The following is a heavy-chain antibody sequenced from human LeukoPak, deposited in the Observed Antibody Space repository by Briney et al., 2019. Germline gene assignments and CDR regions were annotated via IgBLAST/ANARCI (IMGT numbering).Heavy chain of an antibody. V-gene: IGHV1-69*04. CDR3: AGSYSSGWPDY. J-gene: IGHJ4*02. Sequence: GASVKVSCKASGGTFSSYAISWVRQAPGQGLEWMGRIIPILGIANYAQKFQGRVTITADKSTSTAYMELSSLRSEDTAVYYCAGSYSSGWPDYWGQGTLVTVSS. D-gene: IGHD6-19*01. CDR1: GGTFSSYA. CDR2: IIPILGIA.